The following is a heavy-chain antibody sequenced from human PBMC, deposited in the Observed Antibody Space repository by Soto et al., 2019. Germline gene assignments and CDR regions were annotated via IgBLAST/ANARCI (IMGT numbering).Heavy chain of an antibody. V-gene: IGHV1-69*13. CDR1: GDNFSSYS. CDR2: IIPVFGSA. J-gene: IGHJ6*02. Sequence: SVKVSCKASGDNFSSYSITWVLQAPGQGVAWMGWIIPVFGSANYAQKFQGRVTITADESTRTAYMELNSLRSQDTAVYFCARDDGWNYRYYDMEVWGPGTTVTVSS. CDR3: ARDDGWNYRYYDMEV. D-gene: IGHD1-7*01.